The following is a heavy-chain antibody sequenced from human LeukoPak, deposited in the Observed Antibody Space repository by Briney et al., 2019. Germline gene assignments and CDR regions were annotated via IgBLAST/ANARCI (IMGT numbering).Heavy chain of an antibody. Sequence: SETLSLTCTVSGGSISSYYWTWIRQSPGKGLEYIGYIYYGGSTNYNPSLKSRVTVSVDTSKNQFSLTLSSVTAADTAVYYCARVGVAGDYYYYYMDVWGKGTTVTVSS. V-gene: IGHV4-59*12. J-gene: IGHJ6*03. CDR1: GGSISSYY. CDR2: IYYGGST. D-gene: IGHD6-19*01. CDR3: ARVGVAGDYYYYYMDV.